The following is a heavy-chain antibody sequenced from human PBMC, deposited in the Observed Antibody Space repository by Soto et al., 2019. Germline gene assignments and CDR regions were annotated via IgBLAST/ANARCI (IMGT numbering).Heavy chain of an antibody. V-gene: IGHV1-3*01. CDR3: ARGDILTGYYY. J-gene: IGHJ4*02. Sequence: ASVKVSCKASGYTFTSYAMHWVRQAPGQRLEWMGWINAGNGNTKYSQKFQGRVTITRDTSASTAYMELSSLRSEDTAVYYFARGDILTGYYYWGQGTLVTVSS. CDR2: INAGNGNT. CDR1: GYTFTSYA. D-gene: IGHD3-9*01.